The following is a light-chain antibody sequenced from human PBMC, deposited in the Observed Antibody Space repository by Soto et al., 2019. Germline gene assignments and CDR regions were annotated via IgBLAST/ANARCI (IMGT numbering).Light chain of an antibody. Sequence: EIVLTQSPGTLSLSPGERATLSCRASQRVSSSYLAWYRQKPGQAPRLLIYAASRRATGIPDRFSGSGSGTDFTLTISRLEPEDFAVYYCQQYGSSPFAFGPGTKVDIK. CDR3: QQYGSSPFA. V-gene: IGKV3-20*01. CDR1: QRVSSSY. CDR2: AAS. J-gene: IGKJ3*01.